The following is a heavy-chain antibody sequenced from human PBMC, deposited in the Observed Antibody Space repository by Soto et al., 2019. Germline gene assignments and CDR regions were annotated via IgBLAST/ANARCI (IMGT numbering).Heavy chain of an antibody. J-gene: IGHJ4*02. CDR2: IYHSGST. CDR3: AREGGGYCRSTSCSRLNY. V-gene: IGHV4-4*02. CDR1: GGSISSSNW. Sequence: PSETLSLTCAVSGGSISSSNWWSWVRQPPGKGLEWIGEIYHSGSTNYNPSLKSRVTISVDKSKNQFSLKLSSVTAADTAVYYCAREGGGYCRSTSCSRLNYGAQGTLVTSSS. D-gene: IGHD2-2*01.